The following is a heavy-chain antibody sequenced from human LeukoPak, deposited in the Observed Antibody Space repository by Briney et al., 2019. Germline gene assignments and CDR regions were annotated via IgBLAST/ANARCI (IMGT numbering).Heavy chain of an antibody. CDR1: GFTFDDYA. Sequence: DRSLRLSCAASGFTFDDYAMHWVRQAPGKGLEWVSGISWNSGSIGYADSVKGRFTISRDNAKNSLYLQMNSLRAEDTALYYCAKGHSYYYYYMDVWGKGTTVTVSS. CDR3: AKGHSYYYYYMDV. J-gene: IGHJ6*03. V-gene: IGHV3-9*01. CDR2: ISWNSGSI. D-gene: IGHD2-21*01.